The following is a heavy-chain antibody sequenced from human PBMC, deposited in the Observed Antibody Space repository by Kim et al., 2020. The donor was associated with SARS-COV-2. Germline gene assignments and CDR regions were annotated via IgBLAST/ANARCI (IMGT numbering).Heavy chain of an antibody. V-gene: IGHV5-51*01. CDR2: IYPDDSDT. J-gene: IGHJ6*03. CDR3: ARHPRLEHNRHLINYYYYYMDV. CDR1: GYSFTSYW. D-gene: IGHD1-7*01. Sequence: GESLKISCQGSGYSFTSYWIGWVRQMPGKGLEWMGIIYPDDSDTRYSPSFQGQVTISVDKSISTAYLQWSSLKASDTAMYYCARHPRLEHNRHLINYYYYYMDVWGKGNTVPVSS.